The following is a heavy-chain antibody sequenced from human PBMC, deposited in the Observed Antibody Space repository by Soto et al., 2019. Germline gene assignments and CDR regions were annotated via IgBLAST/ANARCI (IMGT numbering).Heavy chain of an antibody. V-gene: IGHV1-18*01. CDR1: GYTFTSYG. D-gene: IGHD6-13*01. CDR3: ARLLRAAAGNWFDP. J-gene: IGHJ5*02. Sequence: LKVSCKASGYTFTSYGISWVRQAPGQGLEWMGWISAYNGNTNYAQKLQGRVTMTTDTSTSTAYMELRSLRSDDTAVYYCARLLRAAAGNWFDPWGQGTLVTVSS. CDR2: ISAYNGNT.